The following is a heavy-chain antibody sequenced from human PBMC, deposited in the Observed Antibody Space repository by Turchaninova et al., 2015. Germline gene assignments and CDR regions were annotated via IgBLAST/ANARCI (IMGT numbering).Heavy chain of an antibody. CDR2: IYQRGTP. V-gene: IGHV4-4*02. J-gene: IGHJ4*02. Sequence: VQVQESGPGLVKPSGTLSLTCKWSGGKIRNSNWWTRGPQSSGKGLEWIGEIYQRGTPNYNPSLKSRVTISLDSSMRQFSLNLTSVTAADTAVYFCARGSISVPGPDYWGQGLLVTVSS. CDR1: GGKIRNSNW. CDR3: ARGSISVPGPDY.